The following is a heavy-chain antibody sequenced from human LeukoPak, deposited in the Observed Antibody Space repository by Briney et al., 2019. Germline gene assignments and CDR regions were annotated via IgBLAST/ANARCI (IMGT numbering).Heavy chain of an antibody. CDR1: GFTFSSYG. Sequence: PGGSLRLSCAASGFTFSSYGMHWVRQAPGKGLEWVAVISYDGSNKYYADSVKGRFTISRDNSKNTLYLQMNSLRAEDTAVYYCAKDPFSDYYGSGSYFDYWGQGTLVTVSS. V-gene: IGHV3-30*18. J-gene: IGHJ4*02. CDR3: AKDPFSDYYGSGSYFDY. D-gene: IGHD3-10*01. CDR2: ISYDGSNK.